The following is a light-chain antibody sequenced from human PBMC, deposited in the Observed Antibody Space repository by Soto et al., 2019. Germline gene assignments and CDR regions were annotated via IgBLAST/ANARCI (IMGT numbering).Light chain of an antibody. CDR1: QSVATCF. V-gene: IGKV3-20*01. CDR3: QQYSTSPPT. J-gene: IGKJ1*01. CDR2: GSS. Sequence: ETVLTQSPGSLSLSPGERATLSCRASQSVATCFLAWYQQHPGQPPRLLVSGSSRRPTGIPDRFSGSGSGTDFTLTISRLEPEDFALYFCQQYSTSPPTFGPGTKVEIK.